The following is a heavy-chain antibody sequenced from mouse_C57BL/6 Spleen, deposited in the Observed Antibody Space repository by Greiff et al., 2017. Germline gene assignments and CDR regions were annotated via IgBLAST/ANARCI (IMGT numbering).Heavy chain of an antibody. Sequence: QVQLQQSGAELVRPGASVKLSCKASGYTFTDYYINWVKQRPGQGLEWIARIYPGSGNTYYNEKFKGKATLTAEKSSSTAYMQLSSLTSEDSAVYFCAGDDWDGYFDYWGQGTTLTVSS. D-gene: IGHD4-1*01. CDR3: AGDDWDGYFDY. V-gene: IGHV1-76*01. CDR1: GYTFTDYY. J-gene: IGHJ2*01. CDR2: IYPGSGNT.